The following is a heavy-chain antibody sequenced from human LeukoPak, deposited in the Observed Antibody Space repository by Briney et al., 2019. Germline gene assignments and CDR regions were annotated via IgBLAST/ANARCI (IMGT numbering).Heavy chain of an antibody. J-gene: IGHJ6*03. CDR1: GGTFSSYA. V-gene: IGHV1-8*02. CDR2: MNPNSGNT. Sequence: GSSVKVSCKASGGTFSSYAISWVRQATGQGLEWMGWMNPNSGNTGYAQKFQGRVTMTRNTSISTAYMELSSLRSEDTAVYYCARGYRIAARPGYYYMDVWGKGTTVTVSS. D-gene: IGHD6-6*01. CDR3: ARGYRIAARPGYYYMDV.